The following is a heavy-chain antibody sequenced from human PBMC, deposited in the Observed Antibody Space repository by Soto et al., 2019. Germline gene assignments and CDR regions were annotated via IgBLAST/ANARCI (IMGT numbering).Heavy chain of an antibody. Sequence: SESLPVPGTVSGGSNSGYIQSWNRQPPGKGLEWISEISHRGSTNSNPSLKSRVIIQIDTHKYPLSLKLTFVTAADTAVYYCARGYFGRTGSAYVDWGQGTPVSVSS. CDR2: ISHRGST. CDR3: ARGYFGRTGSAYVD. CDR1: GGSNSGYI. D-gene: IGHD6-25*01. J-gene: IGHJ4*02. V-gene: IGHV4-34*01.